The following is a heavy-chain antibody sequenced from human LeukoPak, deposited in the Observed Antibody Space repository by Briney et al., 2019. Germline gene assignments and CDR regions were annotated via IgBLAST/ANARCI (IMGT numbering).Heavy chain of an antibody. CDR3: ARVVGDYGGPYDY. CDR1: GYTFTGYY. D-gene: IGHD4-17*01. V-gene: IGHV1-2*02. CDR2: INPNSGGT. Sequence: GASVKVSCKASGYTFTGYYMHWVRQAPGQGLEWMGWINPNSGGTNYAQKFQGRVTMTTDTSTSTAYMELRSLRSDDTAVYYCARVVGDYGGPYDYWGQGTLVTVSS. J-gene: IGHJ4*02.